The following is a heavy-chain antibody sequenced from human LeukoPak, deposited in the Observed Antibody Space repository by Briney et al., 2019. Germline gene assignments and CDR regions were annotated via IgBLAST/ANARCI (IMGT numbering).Heavy chain of an antibody. CDR1: GGTFSSYA. D-gene: IGHD2-15*01. CDR3: ASHPPYCSGGSYPYYFGY. Sequence: GASVKVSCKASGGTFSSYAISWVRQAPGQGLEWMGRIIPIFGTANYAQKFQGRVTITTDESTSTAYMELSSLRSEDTAVYYCASHPPYCSGGSYPYYFGYWGQGTLVTVSS. CDR2: IIPIFGTA. V-gene: IGHV1-69*05. J-gene: IGHJ4*02.